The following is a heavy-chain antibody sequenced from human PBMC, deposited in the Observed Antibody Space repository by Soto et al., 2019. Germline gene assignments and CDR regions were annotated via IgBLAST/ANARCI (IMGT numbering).Heavy chain of an antibody. CDR1: GGTFSSYA. CDR3: ARVGPYYDIWTGYSPYYYYYDGMDV. Sequence: QVQLVQSGAEVKKPGSSVKVSCKASGGTFSSYAISWVRQAPGQGLEWMGGVIPIFGTANYAQKFQGRVTITADESTSTAYMELSSLRSEDTAVYYCARVGPYYDIWTGYSPYYYYYDGMDVWGPGTTVTVSS. J-gene: IGHJ6*02. CDR2: VIPIFGTA. V-gene: IGHV1-69*01. D-gene: IGHD3-9*01.